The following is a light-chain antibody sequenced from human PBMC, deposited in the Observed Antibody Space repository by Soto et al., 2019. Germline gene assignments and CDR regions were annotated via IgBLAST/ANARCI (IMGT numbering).Light chain of an antibody. CDR1: QSISSW. Sequence: DIQMTQSPSTLSASVGDRVTITCRASQSISSWLAWYQQKPGKAPKLLIYKASSLEGGVPSRFSGSGSGTAFNITISSLQPDDFATYSCQHYNSSFGQGTKLEIK. CDR2: KAS. V-gene: IGKV1-5*03. CDR3: QHYNSS. J-gene: IGKJ2*01.